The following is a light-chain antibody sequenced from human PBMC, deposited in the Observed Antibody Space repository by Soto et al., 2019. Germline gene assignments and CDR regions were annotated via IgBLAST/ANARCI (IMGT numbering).Light chain of an antibody. CDR1: QSVSSNY. Sequence: EIVLTQSPGTLSLSPGERATLSCRASQSVSSNYLAWYQQKPGQAPRLLIYGASSRATSIPDRFSGSGSGKDFTFTISRLEPEDFALYYCQQYGSSPWTFGQGTKV. J-gene: IGKJ1*01. V-gene: IGKV3-20*01. CDR2: GAS. CDR3: QQYGSSPWT.